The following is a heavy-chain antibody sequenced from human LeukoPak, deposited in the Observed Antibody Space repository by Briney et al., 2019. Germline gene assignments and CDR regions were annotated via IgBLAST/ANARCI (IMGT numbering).Heavy chain of an antibody. CDR2: MHYSGNN. D-gene: IGHD3-10*01. CDR3: ARHGGSGSYFHHQRAFDI. J-gene: IGHJ3*02. CDR1: GGSIGDYY. Sequence: SETLSLTCIVSGGSIGDYYWSWIRQPPGRGLGWIAYMHYSGNNNYSPSLKSRATVSIDTSKNQFSLRVDSVTAADTAVYYCARHGGSGSYFHHQRAFDIWGQGTVVTVSS. V-gene: IGHV4-59*08.